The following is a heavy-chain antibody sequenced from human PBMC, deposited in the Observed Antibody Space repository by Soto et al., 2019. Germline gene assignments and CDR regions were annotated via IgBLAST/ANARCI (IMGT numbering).Heavy chain of an antibody. D-gene: IGHD3-16*01. CDR1: GGSISSNSYY. CDR2: MYYSGAT. CDR3: ARHAAYDSVWGKSDGSDY. J-gene: IGHJ4*02. Sequence: QLQLQESGPGLVKPSETLSLACTVSGGSISSNSYYWDWIRQPPGKGLEWIGSMYYSGATYQNPSLQSRVTISVDTSKNQFSLQLSSVTAADTAVYYCARHAAYDSVWGKSDGSDYLGQGTLVTVSS. V-gene: IGHV4-39*01.